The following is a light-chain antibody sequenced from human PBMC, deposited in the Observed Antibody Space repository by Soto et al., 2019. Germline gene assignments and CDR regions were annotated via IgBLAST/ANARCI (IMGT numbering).Light chain of an antibody. CDR3: QQYASSTLLT. Sequence: EIVLTQSPGTLSLSPGERATLSCRASQTIGSTYLAWYQQKPGQAPRLLIFGASSRATGIPDRFSGSGSGTDFTLTISRLEPEDFAVYYCQQYASSTLLTLGGGTKVDIK. J-gene: IGKJ4*01. CDR2: GAS. V-gene: IGKV3-20*01. CDR1: QTIGSTY.